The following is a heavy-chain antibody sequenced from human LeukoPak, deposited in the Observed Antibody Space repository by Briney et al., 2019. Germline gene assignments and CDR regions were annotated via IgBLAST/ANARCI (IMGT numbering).Heavy chain of an antibody. Sequence: TGGSLRLSCAASGFTFSSYAMNWVRQAPGKGLEWVSAISGSGSSTYYADSVKGRFTISRDNSKNTLYLQMNSLRAEDTAVYYCAKGSYYDSIPFDYWGQGTLVTVSS. CDR2: ISGSGSST. J-gene: IGHJ4*02. CDR3: AKGSYYDSIPFDY. D-gene: IGHD3-22*01. CDR1: GFTFSSYA. V-gene: IGHV3-23*01.